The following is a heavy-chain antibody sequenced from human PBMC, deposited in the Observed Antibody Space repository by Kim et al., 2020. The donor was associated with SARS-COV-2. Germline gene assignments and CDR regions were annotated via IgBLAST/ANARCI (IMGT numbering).Heavy chain of an antibody. J-gene: IGHJ6*02. CDR3: ARGDILTGYTLNYYYYYGMDV. Sequence: GGSLRLSCAASGFTFSSYDMHWVRQATGKGLEWVSAIGTAGDTYYPGSVKGRFTISRENAKNSLYLQMNSLRAGDTAVYYCARGDILTGYTLNYYYYYGMDVGGRGTTVPVS. D-gene: IGHD3-9*01. CDR2: IGTAGDT. CDR1: GFTFSSYD. V-gene: IGHV3-13*01.